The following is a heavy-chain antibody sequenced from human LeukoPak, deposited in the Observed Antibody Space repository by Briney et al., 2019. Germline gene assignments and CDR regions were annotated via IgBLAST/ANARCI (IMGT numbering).Heavy chain of an antibody. CDR3: ARNAYCGGDCRRTGGFDI. CDR1: GGSISSYY. CDR2: IYCSGRT. J-gene: IGHJ3*02. V-gene: IGHV4-59*01. D-gene: IGHD2-21*02. Sequence: SETLSLTCTVSGGSISSYYWSWIRQPPGKGLEWIGYIYCSGRTNYNPSLKSRVTISVDTSKNQFSLKLSSVTAADTAVYHCARNAYCGGDCRRTGGFDIWGQGTMVTVSS.